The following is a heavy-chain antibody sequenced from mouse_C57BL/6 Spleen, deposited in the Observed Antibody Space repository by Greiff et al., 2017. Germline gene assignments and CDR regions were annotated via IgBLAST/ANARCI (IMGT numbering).Heavy chain of an antibody. D-gene: IGHD1-1*01. J-gene: IGHJ4*01. CDR3: ARLGTTVVADYYAMDY. CDR1: GYTFTSYG. V-gene: IGHV1-81*01. Sequence: LVESGAELARPGASVKLSCKASGYTFTSYGISWVKQRTGQGLEWIGEIYPRSGNTYYNEKFKGKATLTADKSSSTAYMELRSLTSEDSAVYFCARLGTTVVADYYAMDYWGQGTSVTVSS. CDR2: IYPRSGNT.